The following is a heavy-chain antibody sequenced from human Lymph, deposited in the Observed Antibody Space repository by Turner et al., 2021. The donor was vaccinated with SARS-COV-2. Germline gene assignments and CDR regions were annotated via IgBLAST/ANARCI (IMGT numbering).Heavy chain of an antibody. D-gene: IGHD1-26*01. CDR1: GFSFSSHG. J-gene: IGHJ4*02. Sequence: QVQLVESGGGVVQPGRSLRLSCEASGFSFSSHGMHWVRQAPGKGLEWLAVIWYDGSNKYHADSVKGRFTISRDNSKNTLYLQMNSLRAEDTAVYYCAREGVVGATSGLDYWGQGTLVTVSS. CDR2: IWYDGSNK. CDR3: AREGVVGATSGLDY. V-gene: IGHV3-33*01.